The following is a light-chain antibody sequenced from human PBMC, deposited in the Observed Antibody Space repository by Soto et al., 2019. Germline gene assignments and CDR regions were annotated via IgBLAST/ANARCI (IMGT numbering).Light chain of an antibody. CDR1: SSNIGRNA. CDR3: AAWDDSLNGPV. Sequence: QSVLTQPPSASGTPGQSVTISCSGSSSNIGRNAVNWYQQLPGTAPKLLIYRNNQRPSGVPDRFDGSKSGTSASLAISGRQSEDDADYSCAAWDDSLNGPVLGGGTKRTVL. CDR2: RNN. J-gene: IGLJ2*01. V-gene: IGLV1-44*01.